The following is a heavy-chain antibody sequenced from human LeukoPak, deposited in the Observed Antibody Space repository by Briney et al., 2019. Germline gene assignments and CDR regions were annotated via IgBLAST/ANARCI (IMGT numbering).Heavy chain of an antibody. Sequence: GKSLRLSCAASGFTFSGYGMSWVREAPGKGLEWVAHISHFPGDPWYANSVKGRFIISRDNSKGTVYLQMNSLRPEDSDLYYCAKDNYGGIYASWGQGTMVTVSA. V-gene: IGHV3-23*01. CDR3: AKDNYGGIYAS. D-gene: IGHD3-16*01. J-gene: IGHJ5*02. CDR1: GFTFSGYG. CDR2: ISHFPGDP.